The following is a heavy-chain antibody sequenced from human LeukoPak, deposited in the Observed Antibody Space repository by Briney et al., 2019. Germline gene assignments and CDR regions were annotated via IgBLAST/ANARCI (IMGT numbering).Heavy chain of an antibody. CDR2: ISAYNGNT. J-gene: IGHJ4*02. CDR1: GYTFTSYG. CDR3: ARDPASGWYFDY. Sequence: ASVKLSCKASGYTFTSYGISWVRQAPGQGLEWMGWISAYNGNTNYAQKLQGRVTMTTDTSTSTAYMELRSLRSDDTAVYYCARDPASGWYFDYWGQGTLVTVSS. D-gene: IGHD6-19*01. V-gene: IGHV1-18*01.